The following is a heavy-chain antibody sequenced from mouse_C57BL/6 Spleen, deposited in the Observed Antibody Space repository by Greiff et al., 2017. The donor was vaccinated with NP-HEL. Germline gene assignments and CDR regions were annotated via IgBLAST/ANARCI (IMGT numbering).Heavy chain of an antibody. D-gene: IGHD1-1*01. V-gene: IGHV5-4*01. CDR1: GFTFSSYA. CDR3: SRDLYGSSYWYFDV. J-gene: IGHJ1*03. Sequence: EVQGVESGGGLVKPGGSLKLSCAASGFTFSSYAMSWVRQTPEKRLEWVATISDGGSYTYYPDNVKGRFTISRDNAKNNLYLQMSHLKSEDTSLYYWSRDLYGSSYWYFDVWGTGTTVTVSS. CDR2: ISDGGSYT.